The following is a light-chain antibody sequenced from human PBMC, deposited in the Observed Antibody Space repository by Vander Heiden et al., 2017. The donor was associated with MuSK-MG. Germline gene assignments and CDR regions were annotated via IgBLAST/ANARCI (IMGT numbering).Light chain of an antibody. J-gene: IGLJ3*02. Sequence: QSALTQSPSASGSPGQSVTISCTGTSSDVGGYNFVSWYQQHPGNAPKLIMHEVTKRASGVPDRFSGSKSGDTASPTVSGLQAEDEADYYCSSFATGNNLVFGGGTKLTVL. CDR3: SSFATGNNLV. CDR2: EVT. V-gene: IGLV2-8*01. CDR1: SSDVGGYNF.